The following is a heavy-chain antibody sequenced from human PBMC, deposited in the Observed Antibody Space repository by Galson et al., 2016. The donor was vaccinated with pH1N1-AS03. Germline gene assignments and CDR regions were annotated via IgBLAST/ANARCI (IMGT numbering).Heavy chain of an antibody. D-gene: IGHD3-10*02. J-gene: IGHJ6*02. V-gene: IGHV4-4*07. CDR1: GDSIGGYY. CDR3: ARERQWVSGDSVPRYGMDV. Sequence: SETLSLTCTLSGDSIGGYYWSWVRQPAGEGLQWLGRMYASGDTLYNPSLKSRLTMSVDTSKNHFSLKLNSVTAADTAVYYCARERQWVSGDSVPRYGMDVWGQGTTVTVSS. CDR2: MYASGDT.